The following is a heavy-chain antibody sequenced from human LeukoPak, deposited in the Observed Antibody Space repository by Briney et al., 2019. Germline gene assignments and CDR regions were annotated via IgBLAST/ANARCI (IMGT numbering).Heavy chain of an antibody. D-gene: IGHD2-15*01. V-gene: IGHV3-23*01. CDR3: ARRAGSYSHSYDY. CDR1: GFTFSSYA. Sequence: AGGSLRLSCAASGFTFSSYAMSWVRQAPGKGLEWVSSISGSGGSTYYADSVRGRFIISKDNSKNTLYLQMNSLRAEDTAVYYCARRAGSYSHSYDYWGQGTLVTVSS. CDR2: ISGSGGST. J-gene: IGHJ4*02.